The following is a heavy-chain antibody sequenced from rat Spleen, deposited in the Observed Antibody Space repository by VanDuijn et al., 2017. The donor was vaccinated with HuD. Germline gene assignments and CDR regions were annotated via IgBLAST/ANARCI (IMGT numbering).Heavy chain of an antibody. CDR3: PASDFMDF. CDR2: IRTKPNNYAT. V-gene: IGHV10-5*01. CDR1: GFTFNNAA. Sequence: VQVVESGGGLVQPKESLKISCAASGFTFNNAAMYWVRQATGKGLEWVARIRTKPNNYATYYDDSVKGRFTISRDDSKSMVYLQMDNLKTEDTAMYFYPASDFMDFWGQVASVTVSS. J-gene: IGHJ4*01.